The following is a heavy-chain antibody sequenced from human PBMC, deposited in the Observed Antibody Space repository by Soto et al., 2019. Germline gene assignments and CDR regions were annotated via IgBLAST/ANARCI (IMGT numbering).Heavy chain of an antibody. J-gene: IGHJ3*02. D-gene: IGHD6-19*01. CDR1: GFTLSSSV. V-gene: IGHV3-30*18. CDR3: AKEGHTSGRCGCFNI. Sequence: ESVGGVVQPGRSLRLSCEASGFTLSSSVMHWVRQAPGKRLEWLSVISVDGRNDLHAGAVKGRFTISRDISKSMVYLQMNDLRPDDTAMYFCAKEGHTSGRCGCFNIWGQGTMVTVSS. CDR2: ISVDGRND.